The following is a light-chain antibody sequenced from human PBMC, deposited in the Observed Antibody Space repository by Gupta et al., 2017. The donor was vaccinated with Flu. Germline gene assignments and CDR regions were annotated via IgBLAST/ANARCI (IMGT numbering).Light chain of an antibody. CDR1: QSVSSY. CDR3: QQRSNWPGIT. V-gene: IGKV3-11*01. Sequence: EIVLTQSPAPLPLSPGERATLSCRASQSVSSYLAWYQQKPGQAPRLLIYDASNRATGIPARFSGSGSGTDFTLTISSLEPEDFAVYYCQQRSNWPGITFGPGTKVDIK. CDR2: DAS. J-gene: IGKJ3*01.